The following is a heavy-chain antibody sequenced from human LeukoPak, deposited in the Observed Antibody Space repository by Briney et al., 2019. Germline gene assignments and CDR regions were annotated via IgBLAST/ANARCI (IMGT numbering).Heavy chain of an antibody. J-gene: IGHJ3*02. CDR3: ASTEWEPKGAFDI. CDR2: ISSSSSYI. Sequence: GGSLRPSCAASGFTFSSYSMNWVRQAPGKGLEWVSSISSSSSYIYYADSVKGRFTISRDNAKNSLYLQMNSLRAEDTAVYYCASTEWEPKGAFDIWGQGTMVTVSS. D-gene: IGHD1-26*01. CDR1: GFTFSSYS. V-gene: IGHV3-21*01.